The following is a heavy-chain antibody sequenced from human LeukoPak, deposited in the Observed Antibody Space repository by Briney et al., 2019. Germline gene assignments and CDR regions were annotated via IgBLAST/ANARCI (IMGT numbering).Heavy chain of an antibody. D-gene: IGHD6-13*01. CDR3: ARALEQQLVQGHWFDP. Sequence: PSETLSLTCTVSGGSISSYYWSWIRQPPGKGLEWIGYIYYSGSTNYNPSLKSRVTISVDTSKNQFSLKLCSVTAADTAVYYCARALEQQLVQGHWFDPWGQGTLVTVSS. CDR1: GGSISSYY. V-gene: IGHV4-59*01. J-gene: IGHJ5*02. CDR2: IYYSGST.